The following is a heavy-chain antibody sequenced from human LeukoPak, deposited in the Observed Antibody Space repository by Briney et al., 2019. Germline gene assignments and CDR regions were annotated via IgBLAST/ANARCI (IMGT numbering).Heavy chain of an antibody. J-gene: IGHJ4*02. V-gene: IGHV4-34*01. CDR2: INHSGTT. Sequence: SETLSLTCSVSGGSFSGSYWSWIRQPPGKGLEWIGEINHSGTTNYNPSLASRVTVSVDTSKNQFSLNLTSVTAADTAVYYCAREGVIAAASGASDYWGQGTLVTVSS. CDR3: AREGVIAAASGASDY. CDR1: GGSFSGSY. D-gene: IGHD6-13*01.